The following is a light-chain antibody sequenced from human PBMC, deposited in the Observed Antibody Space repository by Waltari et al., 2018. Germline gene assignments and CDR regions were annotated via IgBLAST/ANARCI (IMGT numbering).Light chain of an antibody. CDR1: QSVSRSY. CDR3: QHYGNSRT. CDR2: GAS. Sequence: EIVLTQSPGTLSLSPGERATLFCRASQSVSRSYLVWYQQKPAQPPRLLLYGASSRSCRMTDRFSGSGSGTDFTLTISRLEPEDFAVYYCQHYGNSRTFGQGTKVEIK. J-gene: IGKJ1*01. V-gene: IGKV3-20*01.